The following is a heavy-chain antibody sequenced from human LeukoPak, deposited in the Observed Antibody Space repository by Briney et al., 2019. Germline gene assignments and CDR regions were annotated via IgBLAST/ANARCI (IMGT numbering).Heavy chain of an antibody. Sequence: SETLSLTCAVSGGSISSSNWWSWVRQPPGKGLEWIGEIYHSGSTNYNPSLKSRVTISVDTSKNQFSLKLSSVTAADTAVYYCARADSSGYYSVFDYWGQGTLVTVSS. J-gene: IGHJ4*02. CDR2: IYHSGST. V-gene: IGHV4-4*02. CDR1: GGSISSSNW. CDR3: ARADSSGYYSVFDY. D-gene: IGHD3-22*01.